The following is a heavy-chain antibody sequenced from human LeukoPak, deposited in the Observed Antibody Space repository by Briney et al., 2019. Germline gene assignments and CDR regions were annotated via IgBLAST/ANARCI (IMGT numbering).Heavy chain of an antibody. CDR3: ARERSSGSYFLGSFDN. V-gene: IGHV3-72*01. J-gene: IGHJ4*02. CDR2: TRNKANDYTT. CDR1: GFTLSDHF. Sequence: GGSLRLSCTASGFTLSDHFMDWVRQAPGKGLEWVGRTRNKANDYTTEHAASVRGRFSISRDDSTNSLYLQMHSLQTEDTAMYYCARERSSGSYFLGSFDNWGQGTLVTVSS. D-gene: IGHD1-26*01.